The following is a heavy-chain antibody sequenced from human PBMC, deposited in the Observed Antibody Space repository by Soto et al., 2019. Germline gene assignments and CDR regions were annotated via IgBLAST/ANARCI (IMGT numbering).Heavy chain of an antibody. CDR3: AKDAGAAGTFDF. CDR1: GFTFSNYA. J-gene: IGHJ4*02. CDR2: ISCDGGQK. V-gene: IGHV3-30*18. Sequence: QVRLVESGGDVVQPGRSLRLSCAASGFTFSNYAMQWVRQAPGKGLEWVAVISCDGGQKFYVDSVKGRFTISRDNSKNTLYLQMSSLRSEDTAVYYCAKDAGAAGTFDFWGQGTLVTVSS. D-gene: IGHD6-13*01.